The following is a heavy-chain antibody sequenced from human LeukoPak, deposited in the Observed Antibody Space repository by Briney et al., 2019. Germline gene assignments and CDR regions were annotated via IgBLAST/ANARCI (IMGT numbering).Heavy chain of an antibody. D-gene: IGHD5-18*01. Sequence: PGGSLRLSCAASGFTFSSYGMSWVRQAPGKGLEWVSAISGSGGSTYYADSVKGRFTISRDNSKNTLYLQMNSLRAEDTAVYYCAKEGPGYSYGLPPYYYYYMDVWGKGTTVTISS. CDR1: GFTFSSYG. J-gene: IGHJ6*03. V-gene: IGHV3-23*01. CDR2: ISGSGGST. CDR3: AKEGPGYSYGLPPYYYYYMDV.